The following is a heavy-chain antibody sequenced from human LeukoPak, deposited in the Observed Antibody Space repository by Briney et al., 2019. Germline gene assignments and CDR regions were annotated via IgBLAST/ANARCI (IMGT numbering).Heavy chain of an antibody. CDR3: ARLPGSNWYIDY. CDR1: SDSIRSSNYY. J-gene: IGHJ4*02. V-gene: IGHV4-39*07. CDR2: IFYTGLT. Sequence: SGTLSLTCTVSSDSIRSSNYYWGWIRQPHGKGLEWIGNIFYTGLTYYSPSLKSRVTISVDTSKNQFSLNLNSVTAADTAVYYCARLPGSNWYIDYWGQGTLVTVSS. D-gene: IGHD6-13*01.